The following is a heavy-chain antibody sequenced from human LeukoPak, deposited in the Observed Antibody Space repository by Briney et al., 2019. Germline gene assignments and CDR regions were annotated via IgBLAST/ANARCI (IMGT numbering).Heavy chain of an antibody. Sequence: GESLQISCKGSGYSFTSYWIGWVRQMPGKGLEWMGIIYPGDSITRYSPSFQGQVTISADKSASTAYLQWSSLKASDTAMYYCARQVTSSSWYYFDYWGQGTLVTVSS. V-gene: IGHV5-51*01. J-gene: IGHJ4*02. CDR3: ARQVTSSSWYYFDY. CDR2: IYPGDSIT. D-gene: IGHD6-13*01. CDR1: GYSFTSYW.